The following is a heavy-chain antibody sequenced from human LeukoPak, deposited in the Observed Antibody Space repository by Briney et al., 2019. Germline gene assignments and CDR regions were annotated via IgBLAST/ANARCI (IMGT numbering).Heavy chain of an antibody. J-gene: IGHJ4*02. Sequence: SETLSLTCAVYGGSFSGYYWSWIRQPPGKGLEWIGEINHSGSTNYNPSLKSRVTISVDTSKNQFSLKLSSVTAADTAVYYCARASGSYHGAPFDYWGQGTLVTVSS. D-gene: IGHD1-26*01. V-gene: IGHV4-34*01. CDR1: GGSFSGYY. CDR3: ARASGSYHGAPFDY. CDR2: INHSGST.